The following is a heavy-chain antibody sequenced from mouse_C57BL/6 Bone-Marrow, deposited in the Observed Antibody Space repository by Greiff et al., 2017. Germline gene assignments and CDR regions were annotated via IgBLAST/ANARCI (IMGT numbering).Heavy chain of an antibody. CDR2: IYPRSGNT. J-gene: IGHJ3*01. D-gene: IGHD1-1*01. Sequence: QVHVKQSGAELARPGASVKLSCKASGYTFTSYGISWVKQRTGQGLEWIGEIYPRSGNTYYNEKFKGKATLTADKSSSTAYMELRSLTSEDSAVYFCARWTYYYGSSYVAGFAYWGQGTLVTVSA. CDR1: GYTFTSYG. CDR3: ARWTYYYGSSYVAGFAY. V-gene: IGHV1-81*01.